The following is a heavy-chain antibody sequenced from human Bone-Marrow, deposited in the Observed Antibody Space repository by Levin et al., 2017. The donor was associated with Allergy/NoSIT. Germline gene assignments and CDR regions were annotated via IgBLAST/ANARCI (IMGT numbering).Heavy chain of an antibody. D-gene: IGHD2-2*01. Sequence: PGGSLRLSCKGSGYSFSNYWIAWVRQMPGRGLEWMGIIYPGDSDIRYNPSFQGQVTLSADKSIEAAYLQWDSLKASDTAMYYCARHRTSIALVPAARGGDAFDVWGQGTMVIVSS. J-gene: IGHJ3*01. CDR1: GYSFSNYW. CDR3: ARHRTSIALVPAARGGDAFDV. V-gene: IGHV5-51*01. CDR2: IYPGDSDI.